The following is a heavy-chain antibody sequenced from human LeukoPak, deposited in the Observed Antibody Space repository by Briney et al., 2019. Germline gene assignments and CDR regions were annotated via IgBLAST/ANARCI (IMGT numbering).Heavy chain of an antibody. J-gene: IGHJ4*02. Sequence: PGGSLRLSCAASGFTFSSYSMNWVRQAPGEGLEWVSYISSSSSTIYYADSVKGRFTISRDNAKNSLYLQMNSLRAEDTAVYYCATFPLYYYDSSGTEFDYWGQGTLVTVSS. CDR3: ATFPLYYYDSSGTEFDY. CDR1: GFTFSSYS. D-gene: IGHD3-22*01. CDR2: ISSSSSTI. V-gene: IGHV3-48*01.